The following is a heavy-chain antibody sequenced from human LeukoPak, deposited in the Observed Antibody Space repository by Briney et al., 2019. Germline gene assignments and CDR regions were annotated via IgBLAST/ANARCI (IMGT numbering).Heavy chain of an antibody. V-gene: IGHV3-48*01. CDR2: LSGTGRAI. Sequence: GGSLTLSCVASGFNFNAYGMNWVRQAPGKGLEWLAFLSGTGRAIHYADSVKGRFTISRDNSKNTLYLQMNSLRAEDTAVYYCARGGYHAYYLDYWGQGSLVTVSS. CDR3: ARGGYHAYYLDY. J-gene: IGHJ4*02. CDR1: GFNFNAYG. D-gene: IGHD5-18*01.